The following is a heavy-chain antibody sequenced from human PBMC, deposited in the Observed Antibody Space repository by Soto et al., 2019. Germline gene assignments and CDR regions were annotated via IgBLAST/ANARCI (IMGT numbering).Heavy chain of an antibody. CDR3: ANRYCSGGSCYSGEPFDY. CDR1: GFTFSSYA. D-gene: IGHD2-15*01. CDR2: ISGSGGST. Sequence: EVQLLESGGGLVQPGGSLRLSCAASGFTFSSYAMSWVRQAPGKGLEWVSAISGSGGSTYYADSVKGRFTISRDNSKNPLYLQMNSLRAEDTAVYYCANRYCSGGSCYSGEPFDYWGQGTLVTVSS. V-gene: IGHV3-23*01. J-gene: IGHJ4*02.